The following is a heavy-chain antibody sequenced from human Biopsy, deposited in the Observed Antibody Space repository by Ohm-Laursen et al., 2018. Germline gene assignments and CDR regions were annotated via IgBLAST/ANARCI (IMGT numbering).Heavy chain of an antibody. V-gene: IGHV4-38-2*01. CDR3: VRVRGITPPGAFDF. CDR2: IYQTGNT. CDR1: GASINIAYY. J-gene: IGHJ3*01. Sequence: TLSLTCAVSGASINIAYYWGWIRQPPGKGLEWIGIIYQTGNTYYTPSLKSRLTISGDASKNEFFLNLTSVTAADTAIYYCVRVRGITPPGAFDFWGQGTTVAVSS. D-gene: IGHD6-13*01.